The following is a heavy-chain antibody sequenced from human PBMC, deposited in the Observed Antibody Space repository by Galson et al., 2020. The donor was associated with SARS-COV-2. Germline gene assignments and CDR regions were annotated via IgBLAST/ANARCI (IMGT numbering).Heavy chain of an antibody. J-gene: IGHJ4*02. CDR3: AGDDLGVTTINGFVY. Sequence: SETLSLTCTVSGGSMSSYYWSWIRQPPGQGLEWIGYIYYSGSTNYNPSLKRRVTMSVDTSKNQFSLNLNSVTAADTAVYFCAGDDLGVTTINGFVYWGQGTLVTVSS. V-gene: IGHV4-59*01. D-gene: IGHD5-12*01. CDR1: GGSMSSYY. CDR2: IYYSGST.